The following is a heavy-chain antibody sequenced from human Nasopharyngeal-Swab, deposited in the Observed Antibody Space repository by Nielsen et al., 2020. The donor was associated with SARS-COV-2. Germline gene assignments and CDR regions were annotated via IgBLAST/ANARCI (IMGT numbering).Heavy chain of an antibody. CDR3: ARGEGITGTTPGAFDI. V-gene: IGHV4-39*07. CDR2: IYHSGST. Sequence: RQAPGKGLEWIGSIYHSGSTYYDPSLKSRVTISVDTSKNQFSLKLSSVTAADTAVYYCARGEGITGTTPGAFDIWGQGTMVTVSS. D-gene: IGHD1-7*01. J-gene: IGHJ3*02.